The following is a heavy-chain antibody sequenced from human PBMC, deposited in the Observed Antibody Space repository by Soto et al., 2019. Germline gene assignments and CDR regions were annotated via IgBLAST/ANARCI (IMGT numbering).Heavy chain of an antibody. Sequence: PGESLKISCKASGSDFTSYWIGWVRQKPGKGLEWMAMIYPGDSDTRDSPSFQGQVTISADKSTSTAYLQWSNLKASDTAMYYCARRRSSTAFDIWGQGTMVTVSS. D-gene: IGHD2-2*01. V-gene: IGHV5-51*01. J-gene: IGHJ3*02. CDR2: IYPGDSDT. CDR1: GSDFTSYW. CDR3: ARRRSSTAFDI.